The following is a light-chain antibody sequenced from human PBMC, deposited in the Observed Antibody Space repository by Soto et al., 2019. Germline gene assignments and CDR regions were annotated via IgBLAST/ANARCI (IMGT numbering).Light chain of an antibody. Sequence: DIQMTQSPSTLSASVGDRVTITCRASQSISSWLAWYQQKPGKAPKLLIYDASSLESGVPSRFSGSGSGTEFTLTISSLQPDDFATYYCQQYNSYWWTFGQGTKAEIK. CDR2: DAS. J-gene: IGKJ1*01. V-gene: IGKV1-5*01. CDR3: QQYNSYWWT. CDR1: QSISSW.